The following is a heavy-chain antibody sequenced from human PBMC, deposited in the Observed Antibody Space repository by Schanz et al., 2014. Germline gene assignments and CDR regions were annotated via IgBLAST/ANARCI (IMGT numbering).Heavy chain of an antibody. V-gene: IGHV3-53*01. CDR3: AKHLYQYNYYGMDV. J-gene: IGHJ6*02. CDR1: GFTVSSNY. CDR2: ISGGGGGYR. Sequence: EVQLVESGGGLIQPGGSLRLSCVASGFTVSSNYMSWVRQAPGKGLEWVSTISGGGGGYRPYADSVKGRFTISRDNSINTLSLQLNSLRADDTAVYYCAKHLYQYNYYGMDVWGQGTTVTVSS. D-gene: IGHD2-2*02.